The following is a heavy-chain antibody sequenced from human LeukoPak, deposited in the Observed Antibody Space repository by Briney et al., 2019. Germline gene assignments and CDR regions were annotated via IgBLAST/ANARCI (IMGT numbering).Heavy chain of an antibody. J-gene: IGHJ4*02. CDR3: ARVGTYYRSLDS. Sequence: SETLSLTCTVSGGSINDASWNWIRKPPGQGLEWIGYIYHSGGTNYNPSLKSRVTISLDTSKIQFSLKLSSVTAADTAVYYCARVGTYYRSLDSWGQGTLVTVSS. V-gene: IGHV4-59*01. CDR1: GGSINDAS. D-gene: IGHD3-10*01. CDR2: IYHSGGT.